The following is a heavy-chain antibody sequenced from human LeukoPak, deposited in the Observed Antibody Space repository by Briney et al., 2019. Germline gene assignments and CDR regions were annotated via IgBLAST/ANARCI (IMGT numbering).Heavy chain of an antibody. CDR2: IYTGESA. Sequence: GGSLRLSCAVSGFIVSSNYMSWVRQAPGKGLEWVSVIYTGESASYADSVKGRFSISRDISENTLYLQMDSLRGEDTAVYYCVRDSRVDNPGLYWGQGTLVTVSS. V-gene: IGHV3-53*01. J-gene: IGHJ4*02. D-gene: IGHD1-1*01. CDR1: GFIVSSNY. CDR3: VRDSRVDNPGLY.